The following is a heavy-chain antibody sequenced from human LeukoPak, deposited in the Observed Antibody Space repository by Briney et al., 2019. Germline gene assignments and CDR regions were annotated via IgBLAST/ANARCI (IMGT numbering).Heavy chain of an antibody. Sequence: GGSLRLSCAASGLIVSSNYMSWVREAPGEGLERVSVVYSGGSTYYADSVKGRFTISRDNSKNTLYLQMNSLRAEDTAVYYCARDVYGSGSYYHGDWGQGTLVSVSS. CDR2: VYSGGST. D-gene: IGHD3-10*01. CDR3: ARDVYGSGSYYHGD. V-gene: IGHV3-66*01. J-gene: IGHJ4*02. CDR1: GLIVSSNY.